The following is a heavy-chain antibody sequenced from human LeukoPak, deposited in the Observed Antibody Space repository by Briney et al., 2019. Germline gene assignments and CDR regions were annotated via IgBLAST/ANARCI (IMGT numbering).Heavy chain of an antibody. V-gene: IGHV3-23*01. CDR2: ISVSAGIT. CDR1: GLTFSSYA. Sequence: GGSRRLSCAAAGLTFSSYAMSWVRQAPGKALGWVASISVSAGITYYAGSVKGRFTISRDNSKNSLYLQMNSLRAEDTAVYYCERDGNSPDRYYYYYMDVWGKGTTVTISS. J-gene: IGHJ6*03. CDR3: ERDGNSPDRYYYYYMDV. D-gene: IGHD4-23*01.